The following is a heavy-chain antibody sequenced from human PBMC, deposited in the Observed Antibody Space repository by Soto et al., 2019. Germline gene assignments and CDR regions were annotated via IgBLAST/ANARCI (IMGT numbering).Heavy chain of an antibody. Sequence: QVQLVQSGAEVKKPGASVKVSCKASGYTFTSYDINWVRQATGQGLEWMGWMNPNSGNTGSAQKFQGRVTMTRNTSRSTAYMELSNLRSDDTAVYDCARGGCSGGSCYPAGYWGQGTLVTVCS. CDR3: ARGGCSGGSCYPAGY. CDR1: GYTFTSYD. CDR2: MNPNSGNT. V-gene: IGHV1-8*01. D-gene: IGHD2-15*01. J-gene: IGHJ4*02.